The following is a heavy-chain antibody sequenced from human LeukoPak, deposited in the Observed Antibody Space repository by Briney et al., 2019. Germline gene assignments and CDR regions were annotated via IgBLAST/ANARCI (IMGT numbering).Heavy chain of an antibody. J-gene: IGHJ4*02. CDR3: ATDLAIRSWLILDY. V-gene: IGHV1-8*01. CDR2: MSPNSGDT. D-gene: IGHD6-13*01. CDR1: GYTFTSYD. Sequence: ASVKVSCKASGYTFTSYDFNWVRQATGQRPEWMGWMSPNSGDTGYAQKFQDRVTMTRNTSISTAYMELSSLRSDDTAVYYCATDLAIRSWLILDYWGQGTLVTVSS.